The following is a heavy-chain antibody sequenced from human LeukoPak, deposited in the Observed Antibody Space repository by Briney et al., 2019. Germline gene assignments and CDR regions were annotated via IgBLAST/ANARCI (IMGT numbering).Heavy chain of an antibody. CDR3: ARDPTMVRGHFDY. J-gene: IGHJ4*02. CDR1: GYTFTSYY. D-gene: IGHD3-10*01. CDR2: INPSGGRT. Sequence: ASMKVSCKASGYTFTSYYMHWVRQAPGQGLEWMGIINPSGGRTSYAQKFQGRVTMTRDMSTSTVYMELSSLRSEDTAVYYCARDPTMVRGHFDYWGQGTLVTVSS. V-gene: IGHV1-46*01.